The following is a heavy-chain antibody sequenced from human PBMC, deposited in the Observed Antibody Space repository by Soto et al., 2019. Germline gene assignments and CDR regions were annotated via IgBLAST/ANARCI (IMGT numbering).Heavy chain of an antibody. CDR2: IYYSGST. V-gene: IGHV4-31*03. CDR3: ARTIRRSYSSIAARGGDY. CDR1: GGSISSGGYY. D-gene: IGHD6-6*01. Sequence: QVQLQESGPGLVKPSQTLSLTCTVSGGSISSGGYYWSWVRQHPGKGLEWIGYIYYSGSTYYNPSLKSRVTISVDTSKNQFSLKLSSVTAADTAVYYCARTIRRSYSSIAARGGDYWGQGTLVTVSS. J-gene: IGHJ4*02.